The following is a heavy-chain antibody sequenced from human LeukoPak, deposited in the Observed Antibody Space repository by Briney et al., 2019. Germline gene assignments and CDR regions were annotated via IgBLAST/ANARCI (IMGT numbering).Heavy chain of an antibody. J-gene: IGHJ6*03. Sequence: PSETLSLTCAVYGGSFSGYYWSWIRQPPGKGLEWIGEINHSGSTNYNPSLKSRVTISVDTSKNQFSLKLSSVTAADTAVYYCAREYYDILTGYYFRYMDVWGKGTTVTVSS. V-gene: IGHV4-34*01. CDR3: AREYYDILTGYYFRYMDV. D-gene: IGHD3-9*01. CDR2: INHSGST. CDR1: GGSFSGYY.